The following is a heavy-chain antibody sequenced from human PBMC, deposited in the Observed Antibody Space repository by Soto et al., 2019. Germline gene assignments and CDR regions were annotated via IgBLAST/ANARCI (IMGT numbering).Heavy chain of an antibody. CDR2: ISAYNGNT. J-gene: IGHJ4*02. V-gene: IGHV1-18*01. CDR1: GYTFTSYV. D-gene: IGHD3-3*01. CDR3: ARCGFDFWSGYSGY. Sequence: ASVKVSCKASGYTFTSYVISWVRQAPGQGLEWMGWISAYNGNTNYAQKLQGRVTMTTDTSTSTAYMELRSLRSDDTAVYYCARCGFDFWSGYSGYWGQGTLVTVSS.